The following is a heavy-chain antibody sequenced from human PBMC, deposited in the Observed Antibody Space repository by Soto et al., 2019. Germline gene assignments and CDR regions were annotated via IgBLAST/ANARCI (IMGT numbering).Heavy chain of an antibody. Sequence: QVQLVQSGAEVKKPGSSVKVSCKASGGTFSSYAISWVRQAPGQGLEWMGGIIPIFGTANYAQKFQGRVTITADDSTSTAYMELSRLRSEDTAVYYCARDRYCTNGVCYDDAFDIWGQGTMVTVSS. V-gene: IGHV1-69*01. CDR3: ARDRYCTNGVCYDDAFDI. D-gene: IGHD2-8*01. CDR1: GGTFSSYA. CDR2: IIPIFGTA. J-gene: IGHJ3*02.